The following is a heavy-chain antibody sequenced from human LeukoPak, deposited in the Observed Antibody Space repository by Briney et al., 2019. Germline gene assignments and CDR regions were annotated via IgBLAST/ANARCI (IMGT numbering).Heavy chain of an antibody. D-gene: IGHD6-19*01. CDR1: GFTFSSYS. Sequence: GGSLRLSCAASGFTFSSYSMNWVRQAPGKGLEWVSSISSSSSYIYYADSVKGRFTISRDNAKNSLYLQMNSLRAEDTAVYYCAKSISGWYFSLDYWGQGTLVTVSS. J-gene: IGHJ4*02. V-gene: IGHV3-21*01. CDR2: ISSSSSYI. CDR3: AKSISGWYFSLDY.